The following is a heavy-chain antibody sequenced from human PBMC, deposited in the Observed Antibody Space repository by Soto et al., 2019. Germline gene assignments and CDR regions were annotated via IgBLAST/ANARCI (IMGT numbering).Heavy chain of an antibody. CDR2: ISGTGGGP. J-gene: IGHJ6*02. CDR3: AKRAFYGSGIPNYYGMDV. Sequence: EVHLLESGGGLVQPGGSLRLSCAASGFTFSNYAMTWVRQAPGKGLEWVSVISGTGGGPNNADSAQGRFTTSRDNSKNTLYLQMNSLRAEDTAVYYCAKRAFYGSGIPNYYGMDVWGQGTAVTVSS. D-gene: IGHD3-10*01. V-gene: IGHV3-23*01. CDR1: GFTFSNYA.